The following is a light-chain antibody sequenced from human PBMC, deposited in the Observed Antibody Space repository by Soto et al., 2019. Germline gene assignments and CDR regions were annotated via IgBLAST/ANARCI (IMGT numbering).Light chain of an antibody. CDR1: SSDVGGYNY. Sequence: QSVLTQPPSASGSPGQSVTISCTGTSSDVGGYNYVSWYQQHPGKAPKLMIYEVSERPSGVPDRFSGSKSSNTASLTVSGLQAEDEADYYCSSYAGINNFVSGTGTKGTVL. CDR2: EVS. J-gene: IGLJ1*01. CDR3: SSYAGINNFV. V-gene: IGLV2-8*01.